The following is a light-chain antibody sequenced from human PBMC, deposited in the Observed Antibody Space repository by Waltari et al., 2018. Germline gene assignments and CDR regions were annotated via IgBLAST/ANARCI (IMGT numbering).Light chain of an antibody. CDR2: DAS. CDR1: QSVGDF. Sequence: EIVLTQSPVTLSLSPGEGATLSCKTSQSVGDFLAWYPQRPGQAPRLLIYDASLRAAGIPARFSGSGSGTDFTLTISSLESEDSAVYFCQQRNSWPLTFGPGTTV. CDR3: QQRNSWPLT. J-gene: IGKJ3*01. V-gene: IGKV3-11*01.